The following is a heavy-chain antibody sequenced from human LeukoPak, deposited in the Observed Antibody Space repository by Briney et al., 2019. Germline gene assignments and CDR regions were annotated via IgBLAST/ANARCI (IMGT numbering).Heavy chain of an antibody. Sequence: PSETLSLTCAVYGGSFSGYYWSWIRQPPGKGLEWIGEINHSGSTNYNPSLKSRVTISVDTSKNQFSLKLSSVTAADTAVYYCVRLDGDYVCYFDYWGQGTLVTVSS. D-gene: IGHD4-17*01. V-gene: IGHV4-34*01. CDR3: VRLDGDYVCYFDY. CDR1: GGSFSGYY. J-gene: IGHJ4*02. CDR2: INHSGST.